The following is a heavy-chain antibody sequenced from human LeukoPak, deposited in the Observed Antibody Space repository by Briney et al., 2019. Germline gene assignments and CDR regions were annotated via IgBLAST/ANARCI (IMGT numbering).Heavy chain of an antibody. V-gene: IGHV1-2*02. CDR1: GYTFTGYY. D-gene: IGHD6-19*01. Sequence: GASVKVSCKASGYTFTGYYMHWVRQAPGQGLEWMGWINPNSGGTNYAQKFQGRVTMTRDTSISTAYMELSRLRSDDTAVYYCARGLRPNSSGWYTRDYWGQGTLVTVSS. CDR3: ARGLRPNSSGWYTRDY. CDR2: INPNSGGT. J-gene: IGHJ4*02.